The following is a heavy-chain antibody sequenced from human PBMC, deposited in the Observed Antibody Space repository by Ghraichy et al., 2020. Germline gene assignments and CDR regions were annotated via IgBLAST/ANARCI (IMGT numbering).Heavy chain of an antibody. CDR3: ARVWVTGTNIDY. D-gene: IGHD1-20*01. Sequence: SETLSLTCTVSGYSISSGYYWGWIRQPPGKGLEWIGSIYHSGSTYYNPSLKSRVTISVDTSKNQFSLKLSSVTAADTAVYYCARVWVTGTNIDYWGQGTLVTVSS. V-gene: IGHV4-38-2*02. J-gene: IGHJ4*02. CDR1: GYSISSGYY. CDR2: IYHSGST.